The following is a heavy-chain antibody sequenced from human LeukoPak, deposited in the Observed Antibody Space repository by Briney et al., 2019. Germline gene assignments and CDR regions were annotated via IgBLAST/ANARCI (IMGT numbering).Heavy chain of an antibody. J-gene: IGHJ3*02. CDR3: ARDLLVTKLSDAFDI. CDR1: GYTFTSYG. CDR2: ISAYNGNT. D-gene: IGHD2-21*02. Sequence: ASVKVSCKASGYTFTSYGISWVRQAPGQGVEWMGWISAYNGNTNYAQKLQGRVTMTTDTSTSTAYMELRSLRSDDTAVYYCARDLLVTKLSDAFDIWGQGTMVTVSS. V-gene: IGHV1-18*01.